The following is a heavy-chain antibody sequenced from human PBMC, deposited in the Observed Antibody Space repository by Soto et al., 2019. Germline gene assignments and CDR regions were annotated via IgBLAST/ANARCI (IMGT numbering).Heavy chain of an antibody. J-gene: IGHJ6*02. CDR2: IIPIFGTA. Sequence: SVKVSCKASGGTFSSYAISWVRQAPGQGLEWMGGIIPIFGTANYAQKFQGRVTITADKSTSTAYMELSSLRSEDTAVYYCARGAAHYYYYGMDVWGQGTTVTISS. D-gene: IGHD6-6*01. CDR3: ARGAAHYYYYGMDV. CDR1: GGTFSSYA. V-gene: IGHV1-69*06.